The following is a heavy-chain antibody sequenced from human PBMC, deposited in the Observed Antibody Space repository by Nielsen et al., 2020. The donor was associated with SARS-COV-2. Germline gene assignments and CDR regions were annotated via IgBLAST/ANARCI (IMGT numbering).Heavy chain of an antibody. CDR1: GFTFSSYA. D-gene: IGHD5-12*01. J-gene: IGHJ4*02. Sequence: GESLKISCAASGFTFSSYAMHWVRQAPGKGLEWVAVISYDGSNKYYADSVKGRFTISRDNSKNTLYLQMNSLRAEDTAVYYCAKDRDIVATTQDYWGQGTLVTVSS. V-gene: IGHV3-30-3*01. CDR2: ISYDGSNK. CDR3: AKDRDIVATTQDY.